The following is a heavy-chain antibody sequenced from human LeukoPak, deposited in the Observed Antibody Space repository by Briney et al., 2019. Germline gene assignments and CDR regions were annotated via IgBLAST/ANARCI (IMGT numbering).Heavy chain of an antibody. J-gene: IGHJ4*02. CDR1: GFTFSSYG. CDR3: ARTSDRRFCSAGSCFSFDY. D-gene: IGHD2-15*01. Sequence: PGGSLRLSCAASGFTFSSYGMHRVRQAPGKGLQWVTPIWYDGSKTDYADSVKGRFTISRDNSKNTLYLQMDGLRAEDTAVYYCARTSDRRFCSAGSCFSFDYWGQGTLVTVSS. CDR2: IWYDGSKT. V-gene: IGHV3-33*01.